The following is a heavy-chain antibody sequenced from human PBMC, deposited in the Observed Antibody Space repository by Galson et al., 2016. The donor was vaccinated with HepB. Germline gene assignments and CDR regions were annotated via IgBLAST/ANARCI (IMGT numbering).Heavy chain of an antibody. D-gene: IGHD1-14*01. Sequence: LILSFSYYGFTFRTYVMNWVRQAPGKGLEWVSTINGGGDTTYYADSVKGRFTISRDNSRNTLSLQMNSLRGEDTAVYYCARRAGPGWGAFDMWGQGTMVTVSP. V-gene: IGHV3-23*01. CDR3: ARRAGPGWGAFDM. J-gene: IGHJ3*02. CDR2: INGGGDTT. CDR1: GFTFRTYV.